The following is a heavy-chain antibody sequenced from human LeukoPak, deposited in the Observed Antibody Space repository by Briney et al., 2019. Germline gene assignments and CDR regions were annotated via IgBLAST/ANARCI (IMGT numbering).Heavy chain of an antibody. D-gene: IGHD4-17*01. J-gene: IGHJ4*02. CDR2: ISSSTSYI. CDR3: ARAGGSTVSHSDY. CDR1: GFTFSSYS. V-gene: IGHV3-21*01. Sequence: GGSLRLSCAASGFTFSSYSTNWIRQAPGKGLEWVSSISSSTSYIYYADSVKGRFTISKDNAKNSLYLQMNSLRAEDTAVYYCARAGGSTVSHSDYWGQGTLVTVSS.